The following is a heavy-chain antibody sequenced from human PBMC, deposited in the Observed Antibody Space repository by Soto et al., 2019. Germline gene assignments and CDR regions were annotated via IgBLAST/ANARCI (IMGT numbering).Heavy chain of an antibody. V-gene: IGHV4-59*01. CDR1: GGSISSYY. Sequence: SETLSLTCTVSGGSISSYYWSWIRQPPGKGLEWIGNIYDSGSTNYNPSLKSRVTISVDTSKNQFSLNLSSVTAADTAMYYCTRGAYCSSTRCYELAPLDNWGQGTLVTVSS. J-gene: IGHJ4*02. CDR3: TRGAYCSSTRCYELAPLDN. CDR2: IYDSGST. D-gene: IGHD2-2*01.